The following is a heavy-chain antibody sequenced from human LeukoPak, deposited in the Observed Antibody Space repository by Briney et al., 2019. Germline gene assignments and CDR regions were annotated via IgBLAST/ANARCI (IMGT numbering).Heavy chain of an antibody. CDR2: IYYSGST. V-gene: IGHV4-59*01. CDR1: GGSISSYY. Sequence: SSETLSLTCTVSGGSISSYYWSWIRQPPGKGLEWIGYIYYSGSTNYNPSLKSRVTISVDTSKNQFSLKLSSVTAADTAVYYCARGLYDYYFDYWGQGTLVTVSS. J-gene: IGHJ4*02. D-gene: IGHD3-3*01. CDR3: ARGLYDYYFDY.